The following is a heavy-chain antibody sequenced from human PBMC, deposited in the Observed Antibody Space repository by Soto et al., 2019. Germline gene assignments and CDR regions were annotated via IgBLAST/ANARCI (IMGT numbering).Heavy chain of an antibody. V-gene: IGHV3-23*01. CDR3: AKDRRAGGNYGFHSDF. J-gene: IGHJ4*02. CDR1: GFTFSSYG. D-gene: IGHD1-7*01. Sequence: PGGSLRLSCAASGFTFSSYGMTWVRQAPGKGLEWVSFSSATGAGTYYADSVKGRFTISRDNSKNTLYLQMTSLRADGTAVYYCAKDRRAGGNYGFHSDFWGQGALVTVSS. CDR2: SSATGAGT.